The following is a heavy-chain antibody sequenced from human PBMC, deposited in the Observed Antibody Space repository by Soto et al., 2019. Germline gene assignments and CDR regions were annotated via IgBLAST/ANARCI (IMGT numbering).Heavy chain of an antibody. V-gene: IGHV4-59*01. CDR3: ARDGALAGFEEVFHWFDP. CDR2: IYYSGST. J-gene: IGHJ5*02. Sequence: PSETLSLTCTVSGGSISSYYWSWIRQPPGKGLEWIGYIYYSGSTNYNPSLKSRVTISVDTSKNQFSLKLSSVTAADTAVYYCARDGALAGFEEVFHWFDPWGQGTLVTVSS. CDR1: GGSISSYY. D-gene: IGHD6-19*01.